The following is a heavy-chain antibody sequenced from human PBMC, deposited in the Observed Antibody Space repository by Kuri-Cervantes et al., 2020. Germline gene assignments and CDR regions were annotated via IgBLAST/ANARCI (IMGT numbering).Heavy chain of an antibody. D-gene: IGHD4-17*01. CDR3: ARAVATYGDYRRNFDY. J-gene: IGHJ4*02. V-gene: IGHV3-30*03. CDR1: GFTFSSYG. Sequence: GESLKISCAASGFTFSSYGMHWVRQAPGKGLEWVAVISYDGSNKYYGDTVKGRFTISRDNSKNTLYLQMNSLRAEDTAVYYCARAVATYGDYRRNFDYWGQGTLVTVSS. CDR2: ISYDGSNK.